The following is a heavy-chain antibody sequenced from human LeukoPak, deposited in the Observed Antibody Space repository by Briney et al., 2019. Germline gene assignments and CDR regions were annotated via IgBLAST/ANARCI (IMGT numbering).Heavy chain of an antibody. CDR2: IYHSGST. CDR3: ASVMTTIDKYYYGMDV. J-gene: IGHJ6*02. D-gene: IGHD5-24*01. Sequence: PGTLSLTCTVSGYSITSGYYWGWIRQPPGKGLEWIGRIYHSGSTFYNPSLKSRVTISVDPSKNQFSLRLNSVTAADTAVYYCASVMTTIDKYYYGMDVWGQGTTVTVSS. CDR1: GYSITSGYY. V-gene: IGHV4-38-2*02.